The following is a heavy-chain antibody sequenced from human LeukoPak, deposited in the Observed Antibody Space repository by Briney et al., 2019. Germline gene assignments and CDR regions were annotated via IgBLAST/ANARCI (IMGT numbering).Heavy chain of an antibody. J-gene: IGHJ4*02. V-gene: IGHV4-30-2*01. D-gene: IGHD5-18*01. CDR2: IYHSGST. Sequence: SQTLSLTCAVSGDSISSGGYSWSWIRQPPGRGLEWIGYIYHSGSTYYNPSLKSRVTISVDRSKNQFSLKLSSVTAADTAVYYCARVVVQLWSQFDYWGQGTLVTVSS. CDR3: ARVVVQLWSQFDY. CDR1: GDSISSGGYS.